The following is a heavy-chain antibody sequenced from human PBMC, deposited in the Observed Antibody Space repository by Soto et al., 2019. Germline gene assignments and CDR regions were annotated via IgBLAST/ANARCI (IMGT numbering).Heavy chain of an antibody. CDR1: GFTFSSYG. Sequence: QVQLVESGGGVVQPGRSLRLSCAASGFTFSSYGMHWVRQAPGKGLEWVAVKSYDGSNKYYADSVKGRFTISRDNSKNTLYLQMNSLRAEDTAVYYCAKAGDSSGYYYASFDYWGQGTLVTVSS. D-gene: IGHD3-22*01. V-gene: IGHV3-30*18. J-gene: IGHJ4*02. CDR3: AKAGDSSGYYYASFDY. CDR2: KSYDGSNK.